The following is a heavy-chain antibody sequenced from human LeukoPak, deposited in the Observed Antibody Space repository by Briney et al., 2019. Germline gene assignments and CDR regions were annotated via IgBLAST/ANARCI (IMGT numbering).Heavy chain of an antibody. J-gene: IGHJ4*02. CDR2: ISTYDGNT. V-gene: IGHV1-18*01. Sequence: ASVKVSYKASGYTFTSYGISWVRQAPGQGLEWMGWISTYDGNTNYAQKFQGRVTLTTDTSTSTAYMELRSLRSDDTAVYYCARTCRGASCYQIYWGQGTLVTVSS. CDR1: GYTFTSYG. D-gene: IGHD2-2*01. CDR3: ARTCRGASCYQIY.